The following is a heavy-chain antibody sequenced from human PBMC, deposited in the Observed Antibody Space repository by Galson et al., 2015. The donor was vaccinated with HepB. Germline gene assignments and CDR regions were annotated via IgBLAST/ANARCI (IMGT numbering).Heavy chain of an antibody. CDR2: IWYDGSNK. CDR3: ARSSGYCSGGSCYRRYYYYGMDV. Sequence: SLRLSCAASGFTFSSYGMHWVRQAPGKGLEWVAVIWYDGSNKYYADSVKGRFTISRDNSKNTLYLQMNSLRAEDTAVYYCARSSGYCSGGSCYRRYYYYGMDVWGQGTTVTVSS. V-gene: IGHV3-33*08. D-gene: IGHD2-15*01. CDR1: GFTFSSYG. J-gene: IGHJ6*02.